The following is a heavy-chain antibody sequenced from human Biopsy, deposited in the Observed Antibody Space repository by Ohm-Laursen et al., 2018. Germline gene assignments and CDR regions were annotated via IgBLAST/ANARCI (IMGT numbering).Heavy chain of an antibody. CDR2: INGSGGST. V-gene: IGHV3-23*01. CDR1: GFTFSSHA. D-gene: IGHD3-3*01. CDR3: ARDLYDFCGGRPFDP. J-gene: IGHJ5*02. Sequence: SLRLSCAASGFTFSSHAMSWVRQAPGKGLECVSVINGSGGSTYYADPVKGRFTISRGNSKNTLYLQMNSPRAEDTAMHYCARDLYDFCGGRPFDPWGQGTLVTVS.